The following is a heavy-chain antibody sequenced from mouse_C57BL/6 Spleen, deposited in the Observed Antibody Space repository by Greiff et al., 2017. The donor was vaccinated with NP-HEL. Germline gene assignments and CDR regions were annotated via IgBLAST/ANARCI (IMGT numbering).Heavy chain of an antibody. CDR1: GYSFTDYN. D-gene: IGHD4-1*01. J-gene: IGHJ1*03. CDR2: INPNYGTT. V-gene: IGHV1-39*01. CDR3: ASSLTGGGYWYFDV. Sequence: EVKLLESGPELVKPGASVKISCKASGYSFTDYNMNWVKQSNGKSLEWIGVINPNYGTTSYNQKFKGKATLTVDQSSSTAYMQLNSLTSEDSAVYYCASSLTGGGYWYFDVWGTGTTVTVSS.